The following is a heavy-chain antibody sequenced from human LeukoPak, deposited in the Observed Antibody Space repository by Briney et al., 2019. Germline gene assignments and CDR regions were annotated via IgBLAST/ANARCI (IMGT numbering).Heavy chain of an antibody. CDR3: ARDARFGELSTEPYGMDV. D-gene: IGHD3-10*01. CDR1: GFTFSSYS. CDR2: ISSSSSTI. Sequence: PGGSLRLSCAASGFTFSSYSMNWVRQAPGKGLEWVSYISSSSSTIYYAASVKGRFTISRDNAKNSLYLQMNSLRAEDTAVYYCARDARFGELSTEPYGMDVWGQGTTVTVSS. J-gene: IGHJ6*02. V-gene: IGHV3-48*01.